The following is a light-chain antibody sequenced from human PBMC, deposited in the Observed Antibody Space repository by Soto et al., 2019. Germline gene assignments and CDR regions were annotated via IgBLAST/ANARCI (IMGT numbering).Light chain of an antibody. CDR3: KVYNNWPKP. CDR2: GVS. Sequence: ASQSVSSDLAWYQQKPGQAPRLLIYGVSTRAAGIPARFRGSGSGADFTLTITFLQSEDFIVYCSKVYNNWPKPFGQVTNVDIK. CDR1: QSVSSD. V-gene: IGKV3-15*01. J-gene: IGKJ1*01.